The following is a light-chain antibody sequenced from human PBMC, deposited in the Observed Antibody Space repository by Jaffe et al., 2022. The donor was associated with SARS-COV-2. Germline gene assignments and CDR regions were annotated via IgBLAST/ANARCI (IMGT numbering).Light chain of an antibody. J-gene: IGLJ3*02. CDR1: SSDIGNNY. Sequence: QSVLTQPPSVSAAPGQKVTISCSGSSSDIGNNYVSWYQQLPGTAPILLIYEDNKRPSGIPDRFSGSKSGTSATLGITGLQTGDEADYYCGTWDGSLSAEVFGGGTRLTVL. V-gene: IGLV1-51*02. CDR2: EDN. CDR3: GTWDGSLSAEV.